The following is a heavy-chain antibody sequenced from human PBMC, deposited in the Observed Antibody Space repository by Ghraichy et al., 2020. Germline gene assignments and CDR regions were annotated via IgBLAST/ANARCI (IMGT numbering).Heavy chain of an antibody. CDR3: VRADGSGSFYY. CDR2: ISCDSFYI. J-gene: IGHJ4*02. D-gene: IGHD3-10*01. Sequence: LSLTCATSGFNLGVYTMNWLRWAPNKGLEWVASISCDSFYIYYADSVRGRFPISRDNAMNSIYLQMNSLRVEDTSMYYCVRADGSGSFYYWGQGTLVTVSS. CDR1: GFNLGVYT. V-gene: IGHV3-21*01.